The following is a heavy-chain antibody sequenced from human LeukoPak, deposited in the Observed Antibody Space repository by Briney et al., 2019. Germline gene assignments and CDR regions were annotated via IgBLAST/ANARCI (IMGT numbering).Heavy chain of an antibody. V-gene: IGHV3-30*18. J-gene: IGHJ4*02. CDR2: ISYDRSNK. Sequence: GGSLRLSCAASGFTFSSYGMHWVRQAPGKGLEWVAVISYDRSNKYYADSVKGRFTISRDNSKNTLYLQMNSLRAEDTAVYYCAKDPAGAPEYYFDYWGQGTLVTVSS. CDR1: GFTFSSYG. CDR3: AKDPAGAPEYYFDY. D-gene: IGHD1-14*01.